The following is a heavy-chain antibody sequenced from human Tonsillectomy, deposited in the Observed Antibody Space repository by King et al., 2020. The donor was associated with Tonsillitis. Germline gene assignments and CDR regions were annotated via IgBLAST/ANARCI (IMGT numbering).Heavy chain of an antibody. CDR2: IWYDGSEK. CDR1: GFTFSSSG. J-gene: IGHJ6*01. CDR3: ARVLWFENPVAKRHPPLIVV. Sequence: VQLVESGGGVVQPGRSLRLSCAASGFTFSSSGMHWVRQAPGKGLEWVAVIWYDGSEKYYADSVKGRFTISRDNSKNTLYLQMNSLRAEDTAVYYCARVLWFENPVAKRHPPLIVVGGEGTTVTVP. D-gene: IGHD3-10*01. V-gene: IGHV3-33*01.